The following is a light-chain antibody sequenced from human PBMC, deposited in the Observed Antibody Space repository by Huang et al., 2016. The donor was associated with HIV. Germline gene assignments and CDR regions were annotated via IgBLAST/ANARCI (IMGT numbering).Light chain of an antibody. J-gene: IGKJ4*01. V-gene: IGKV3-11*01. CDR2: DAS. Sequence: EIVLTQSPATLSLSPGEGATLSCRASQSVSSYLAWYQHKPGQAPRLLIYDASNRATGIPARFSGSGSGTDFTLTISSLEPEDFAVYYCQQRSNWPPLTFGGGTQVEIK. CDR3: QQRSNWPPLT. CDR1: QSVSSY.